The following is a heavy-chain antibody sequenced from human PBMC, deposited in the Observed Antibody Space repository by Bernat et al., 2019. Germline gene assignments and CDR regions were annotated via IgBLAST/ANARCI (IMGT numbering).Heavy chain of an antibody. Sequence: QVQLQQWGAGLLKPSETLSLTCAVYGGSFSGYYWSWLRQPPGKGLEWIGEINHSGSTNYNPSLKSRATISVDKSKNQCSLKLSSMTAAVTAVYYCARGVELDIVVVPAAPTHYYFDYWGQGTLVTVSS. D-gene: IGHD2-2*03. CDR1: GGSFSGYY. V-gene: IGHV4-34*01. CDR3: ARGVELDIVVVPAAPTHYYFDY. J-gene: IGHJ4*02. CDR2: INHSGST.